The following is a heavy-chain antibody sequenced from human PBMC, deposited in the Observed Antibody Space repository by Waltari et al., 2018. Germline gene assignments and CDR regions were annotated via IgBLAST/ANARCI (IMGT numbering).Heavy chain of an antibody. J-gene: IGHJ4*02. CDR3: ARHGVGVTLRYDY. CDR2: IYYSGST. Sequence: QVQLQESGPGLVKPSETLSLTCTVSGGSISSYYWSWIRQPPGKGLEWIGYIYYSGSTNYNPSLKSRVTISVDTSKNQFSLKLSSVTAADTAVYYCARHGVGVTLRYDYWGQGTLVTVSS. CDR1: GGSISSYY. V-gene: IGHV4-59*08. D-gene: IGHD1-26*01.